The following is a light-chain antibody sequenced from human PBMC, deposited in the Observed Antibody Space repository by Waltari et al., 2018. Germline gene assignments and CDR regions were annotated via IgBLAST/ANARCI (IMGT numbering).Light chain of an antibody. CDR2: DAS. Sequence: DIQMTQSPSSLSASLGDRVSITYQASQYIFKYVNWYQQKPGKAPNLLIYDASHLETGVPSRFSGSGSGTDFTFTISSLQPDDIATYYCQQHDNFPLTFGGGTKVEIK. CDR3: QQHDNFPLT. CDR1: QYIFKY. V-gene: IGKV1-33*01. J-gene: IGKJ4*01.